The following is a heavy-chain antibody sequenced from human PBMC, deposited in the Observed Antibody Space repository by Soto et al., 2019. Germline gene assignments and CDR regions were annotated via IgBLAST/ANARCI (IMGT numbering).Heavy chain of an antibody. CDR2: IIPMYGIA. V-gene: IGHV1-69*12. Sequence: QVQLVQSGAEVKKPGSSVRVSCRTSGGTFKKYGFSWVRQAPGQGLEWMGGIIPMYGIANYGQIFQGRLTIIADESTNTVSMALTSMKSEDTAVYYCAREVGGTGLHLSGQGTQVTLSS. J-gene: IGHJ5*02. CDR3: AREVGGTGLHL. CDR1: GGTFKKYG. D-gene: IGHD1-26*01.